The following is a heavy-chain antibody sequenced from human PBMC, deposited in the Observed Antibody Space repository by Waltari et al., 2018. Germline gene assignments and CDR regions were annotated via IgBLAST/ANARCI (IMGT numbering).Heavy chain of an antibody. J-gene: IGHJ4*02. CDR3: GRVDSVTYTSLDY. V-gene: IGHV1-2*07. CDR2: INPNSGGT. CDR1: GYTFTGYY. Sequence: QVHLVQSGAEVKKPGASVKVSCKAFGYTFTGYYIHWGRQAPGQGLEWMGWINPNSGGTNYAHTLQGRVAMTGDTSLTTSYMELGGLKYDDTAMYYCGRVDSVTYTSLDYWGQGPLVSVSS. D-gene: IGHD2-2*02.